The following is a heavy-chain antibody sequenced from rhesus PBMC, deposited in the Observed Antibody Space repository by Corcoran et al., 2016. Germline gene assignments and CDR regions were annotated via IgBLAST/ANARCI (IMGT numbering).Heavy chain of an antibody. J-gene: IGHJ1*01. CDR2: IKYDGSDK. Sequence: EVQLVESGGGLVQPGGSLRLSCAASGFTFSSTRMNWIRQAPGKRLEWVADIKYDGSDKYYVDSVKGRFNISRDNAKNSLYLQMNSLRAEDTAVYYCVGSFEYFEFWGQGALVTVSS. CDR1: GFTFSSTR. CDR3: VGSFEYFEF. V-gene: IGHV3S35*01.